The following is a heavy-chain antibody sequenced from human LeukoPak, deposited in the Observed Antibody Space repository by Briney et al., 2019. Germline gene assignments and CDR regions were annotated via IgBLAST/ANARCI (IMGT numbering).Heavy chain of an antibody. CDR2: IYYSGST. V-gene: IGHV4-30-4*01. CDR1: GGSISSGDYY. J-gene: IGHJ3*02. Sequence: TLSLTCTVSGGSISSGDYYWSWIRQPPGKGLEWIGYIYYSGSTYYNPSLKSRVTISVDTSKNQFSLKLSSVTAADTAVYYCARGPEYYDSDEGAFDIWGQGTMVTVSS. D-gene: IGHD3-22*01. CDR3: ARGPEYYDSDEGAFDI.